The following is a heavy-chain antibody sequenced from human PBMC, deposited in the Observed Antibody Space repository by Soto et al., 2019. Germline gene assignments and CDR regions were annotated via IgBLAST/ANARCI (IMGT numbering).Heavy chain of an antibody. V-gene: IGHV1-69*12. J-gene: IGHJ4*02. CDR2: IIPIFGTA. CDR1: GGTFSSYA. D-gene: IGHD4-4*01. Sequence: QVQLVQSGAEVKKPGSSVKVSCKASGGTFSSYAISWVRQAPGQGLEWMGGIIPIFGTANYAQKFQGRVTITADESTSTAYMELSSLRSEDTAVYYCAREADYSNYGLRGGHFDYWGQGTLVTVSS. CDR3: AREADYSNYGLRGGHFDY.